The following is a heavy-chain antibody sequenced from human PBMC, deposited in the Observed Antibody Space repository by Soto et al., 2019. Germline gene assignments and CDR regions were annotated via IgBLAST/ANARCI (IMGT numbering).Heavy chain of an antibody. CDR2: LSSNGIGT. Sequence: GGSLRLSCSGSGFTVSSFGMHWVRQAPGRGLEHVSTLSSNGIGTYYADSVKGRFTFSRDTSKNTLYLQMSSLRTEDTAVYYCVKDMGQAAVGIRYPYGLDVWGLGTTVTVSS. CDR1: GFTVSSFG. D-gene: IGHD6-13*01. V-gene: IGHV3-64D*06. CDR3: VKDMGQAAVGIRYPYGLDV. J-gene: IGHJ6*02.